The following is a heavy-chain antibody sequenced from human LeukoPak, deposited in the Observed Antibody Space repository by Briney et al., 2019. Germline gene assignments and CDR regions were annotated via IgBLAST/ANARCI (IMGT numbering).Heavy chain of an antibody. CDR3: ATLITTSWMAFDL. CDR1: GVTSSNYA. V-gene: IGHV1-69*10. D-gene: IGHD4/OR15-4a*01. Sequence: EASVKVSCKASGVTSSNYAIIWLRQAPGQGLEWMGRIIPLFGITNYAQKRQGRVTITAETFTNTSYKGLTSLRSADTAVYYCATLITTSWMAFDLWGRGTLVTVSS. CDR2: IIPLFGIT. J-gene: IGHJ2*01.